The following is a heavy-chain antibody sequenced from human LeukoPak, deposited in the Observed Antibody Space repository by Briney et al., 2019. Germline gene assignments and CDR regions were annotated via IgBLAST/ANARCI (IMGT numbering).Heavy chain of an antibody. CDR1: GFTFSSYA. D-gene: IGHD3-9*01. Sequence: GGSLRLSCAASGFTFSSYAMSWVRQAPGKGLEWVSAISGSGGSTYYADSVKGRFTISRDNAQDSLYLQMNSLRAEDTALYYCARDGPYDILTGYYDYWGQGILVTVSS. CDR2: ISGSGGST. J-gene: IGHJ4*02. V-gene: IGHV3-23*01. CDR3: ARDGPYDILTGYYDY.